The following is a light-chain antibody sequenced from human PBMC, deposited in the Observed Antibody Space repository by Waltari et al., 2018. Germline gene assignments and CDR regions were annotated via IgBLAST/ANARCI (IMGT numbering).Light chain of an antibody. Sequence: CRASESVATNVAWYQHRPCQAPRLLIFHASSRATDIPAKFSGSGSGTEFTLTISSLQAEDFAVYYCQQYNNWPPSTFGQGTKVEFK. CDR2: HAS. CDR3: QQYNNWPPST. CDR1: ESVATN. V-gene: IGKV3-15*01. J-gene: IGKJ1*01.